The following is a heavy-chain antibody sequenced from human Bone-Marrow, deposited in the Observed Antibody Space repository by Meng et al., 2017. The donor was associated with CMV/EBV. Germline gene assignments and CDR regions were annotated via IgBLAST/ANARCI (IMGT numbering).Heavy chain of an antibody. CDR1: YG. CDR3: ARVMYYDFWSGYYAALTNWFDP. J-gene: IGHJ5*02. CDR2: ISADYGNT. D-gene: IGHD3-3*01. V-gene: IGHV1-18*01. Sequence: YGIHCVRQAAGQWVEWMRWISADYGNTNYAQKPQDRVTMTTDTSTSTAYMELRSLRSDDTAVYYCARVMYYDFWSGYYAALTNWFDPWGQGTLVTVSS.